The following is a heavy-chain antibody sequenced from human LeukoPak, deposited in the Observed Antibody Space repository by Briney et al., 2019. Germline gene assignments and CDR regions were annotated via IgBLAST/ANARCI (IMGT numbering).Heavy chain of an antibody. D-gene: IGHD2-15*01. CDR2: IYYSGST. J-gene: IGHJ4*02. V-gene: IGHV4-39*01. CDR3: ARLGCSGGSCYRFDH. Sequence: SQTLSLTCTVSGGSISISSYYWGWIRQPPGKGLEWIGNIYYSGSTYYNPSLKSRLTTSVETSKNQLSLKLSSVTAADTAVYYCARLGCSGGSCYRFDHWGQGTLVTVSS. CDR1: GGSISISSYY.